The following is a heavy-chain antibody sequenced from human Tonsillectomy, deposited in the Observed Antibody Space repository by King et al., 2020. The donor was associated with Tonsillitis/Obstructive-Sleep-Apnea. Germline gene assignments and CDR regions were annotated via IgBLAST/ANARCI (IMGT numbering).Heavy chain of an antibody. CDR3: ARGRITIFGGYYYGMDV. CDR1: GGSFSDYY. D-gene: IGHD3-3*01. V-gene: IGHV4-34*01. Sequence: VQLQQWGAGLLKPSETLSLTCAVYGGSFSDYYWSWIRQPPGKGLEWIGEIIHSGSTSYNPSLKSRVTISVDTSKNRFSLKLSSVTAADTAVYYCARGRITIFGGYYYGMDVWGQGTTVTVSS. J-gene: IGHJ6*02. CDR2: IIHSGST.